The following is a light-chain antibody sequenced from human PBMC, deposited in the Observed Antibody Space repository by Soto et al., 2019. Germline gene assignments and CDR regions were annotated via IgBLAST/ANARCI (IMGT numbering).Light chain of an antibody. Sequence: DIQMTQSPSTLSGSVGDRVTITCRASQTISSWLAWYQQKPGKAPKLLIYKASTLKSGVPSRFRGSRSGTEFTLTVSILQPEDFATYYCLQDHDDSWTVGQGTKVDIK. CDR1: QTISSW. CDR2: KAS. CDR3: LQDHDDSWT. V-gene: IGKV1-5*03. J-gene: IGKJ1*01.